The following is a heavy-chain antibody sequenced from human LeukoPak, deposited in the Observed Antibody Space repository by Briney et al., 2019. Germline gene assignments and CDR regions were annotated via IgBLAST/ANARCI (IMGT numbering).Heavy chain of an antibody. CDR3: ATGAYAGFDY. CDR1: GGSISSSSYY. Sequence: PSETLSLTCTVSGGSISSSSYYWGWIRQPPGKGLGWIGSIYYSGSTYYNPSLKSRVTISVDTSKNQFALKLSSVTAADTAVYYCATGAYAGFDYWGQGTLVTVSS. J-gene: IGHJ4*02. D-gene: IGHD3-16*01. V-gene: IGHV4-39*06. CDR2: IYYSGST.